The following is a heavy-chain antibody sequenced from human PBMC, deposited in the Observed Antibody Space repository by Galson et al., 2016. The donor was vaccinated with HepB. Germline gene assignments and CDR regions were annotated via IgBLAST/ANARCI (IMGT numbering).Heavy chain of an antibody. CDR2: IWYDGSNK. V-gene: IGHV3-33*01. D-gene: IGHD1-1*01. CDR3: AREINWNSYGMDV. J-gene: IGHJ6*02. Sequence: SLRLSCAASGFTFSSYGMHWVRQAPGKGLEWVAVIWYDGSNKYYADSVKGRFTISRDNSKSTLYLQMNSLRVEDTAVYYCAREINWNSYGMDVWGQGTTVTVS. CDR1: GFTFSSYG.